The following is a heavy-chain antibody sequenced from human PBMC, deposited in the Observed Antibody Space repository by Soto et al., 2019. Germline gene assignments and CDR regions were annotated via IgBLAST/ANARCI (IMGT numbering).Heavy chain of an antibody. CDR2: ISGSGGST. CDR3: AKGLNWGDAFDI. D-gene: IGHD7-27*01. CDR1: GFTFSSYA. Sequence: TGGSLRLSCAASGFTFSSYAMSWVRQAPGKGLEWVSAISGSGGSTYYADSVKGRFTISRDNSKNTLYLQMNSLRAEDTAVYYCAKGLNWGDAFDIWGQGTMVTVSS. V-gene: IGHV3-23*01. J-gene: IGHJ3*02.